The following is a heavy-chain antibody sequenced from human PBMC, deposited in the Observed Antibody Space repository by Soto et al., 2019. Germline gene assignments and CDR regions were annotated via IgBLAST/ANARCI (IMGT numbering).Heavy chain of an antibody. CDR2: IFYSGST. CDR1: GCSISTSRSY. Sequence: SETLSLTCSVSGCSISTSRSYWAWIRQPPGKGLEWLANIFYSGSTFYNPSLASRVSVSVDTSKNEFSLKWRSVTAADTAVYYCARQPTTGDTDLWFDPWGQGTLVTVSS. CDR3: ARQPTTGDTDLWFDP. D-gene: IGHD2-21*01. V-gene: IGHV4-39*01. J-gene: IGHJ5*02.